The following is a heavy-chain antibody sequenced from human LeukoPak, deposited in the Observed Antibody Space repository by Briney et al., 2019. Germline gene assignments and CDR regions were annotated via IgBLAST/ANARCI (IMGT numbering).Heavy chain of an antibody. J-gene: IGHJ4*02. CDR1: GYTFTGYY. CDR2: INPNSGGT. D-gene: IGHD2-2*01. V-gene: IGHV1-2*02. Sequence: ASVKVSCKASGYTFTGYYMHWVRQAPGQGLEWMGWINPNSGGTNYAQKFQGRVTMTRDTSISTAYMELSRLRSGDTAVYYCARGGRGRVVVVPAAIFYWGQGTLVTVSP. CDR3: ARGGRGRVVVVPAAIFY.